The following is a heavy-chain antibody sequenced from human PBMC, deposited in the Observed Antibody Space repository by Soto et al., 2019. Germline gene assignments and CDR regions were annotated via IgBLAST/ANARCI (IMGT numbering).Heavy chain of an antibody. V-gene: IGHV3-30*03. CDR3: ARDVAMPTGFGLGY. D-gene: IGHD3-16*01. CDR2: ISNDGSKK. J-gene: IGHJ4*02. CDR1: GFAFTNYG. Sequence: QVQVVESGGNIVQPGTSLRLSCAASGFAFTNYGIHWVRQAPGTGLEWVAHISNDGSKKFYADSVKGRFTISRYNSENSVYLQMTSLRPDDTAVFYCARDVAMPTGFGLGYWGQGTLVTVSS.